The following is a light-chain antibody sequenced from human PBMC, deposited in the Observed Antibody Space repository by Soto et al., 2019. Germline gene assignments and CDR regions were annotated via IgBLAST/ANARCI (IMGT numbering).Light chain of an antibody. Sequence: SYELTQPPSVSVAPGKTARITCGGNNIGSKSVHWYQQKPGQAPVLVIYYDSDRPSGIPERFSGSNSGNTATLTISRVEAGDKADYYCQVWDSSSDHRGVFGTGTKLTVL. J-gene: IGLJ1*01. CDR3: QVWDSSSDHRGV. CDR2: YDS. CDR1: NIGSKS. V-gene: IGLV3-21*04.